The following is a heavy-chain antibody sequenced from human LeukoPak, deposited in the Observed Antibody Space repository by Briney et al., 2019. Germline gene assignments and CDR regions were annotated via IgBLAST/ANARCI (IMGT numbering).Heavy chain of an antibody. CDR2: ISGSGGST. CDR3: AKRDILTGYPAL. Sequence: GGSLRLSCAASGFTFSSYAMSWVRQAPGEGLEWVSAISGSGGSTYYADSVKGRFTISRDNSKNTLYLQMNSLRAEDTAVYYCAKRDILTGYPALWGQGTLVTVSS. CDR1: GFTFSSYA. D-gene: IGHD3-9*01. J-gene: IGHJ4*02. V-gene: IGHV3-23*01.